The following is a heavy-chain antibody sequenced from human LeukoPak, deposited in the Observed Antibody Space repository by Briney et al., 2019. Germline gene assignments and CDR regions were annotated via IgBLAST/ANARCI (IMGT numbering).Heavy chain of an antibody. V-gene: IGHV4-34*01. CDR1: GGSFSGYY. CDR2: INHSGST. Sequence: SETLSLTCAVYGGSFSGYYWSWIRQPPGKGLEWIGEINHSGSTNYNPSLKSRVTISVDTSKNQFSLKLSSVTAADTAVHYCARGRGGGNPGYYFDYWGQGTLVTVSS. D-gene: IGHD4-23*01. CDR3: ARGRGGGNPGYYFDY. J-gene: IGHJ4*02.